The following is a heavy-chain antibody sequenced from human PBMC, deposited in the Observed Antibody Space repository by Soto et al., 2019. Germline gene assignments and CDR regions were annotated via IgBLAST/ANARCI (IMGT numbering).Heavy chain of an antibody. CDR1: GASITSHY. D-gene: IGHD1-1*01. J-gene: IGHJ4*02. CDR2: GYYSGST. Sequence: TSETLCLTWTVFGASITSHYWSWIRQPPGRGLGWIGYGYYSGSTNYSPSLKSRVTISVDTSESQFSLKLSSVTAADTAIYYCARGEDDLDGFPNHFDYWGQGILVTVSS. V-gene: IGHV4-59*11. CDR3: ARGEDDLDGFPNHFDY.